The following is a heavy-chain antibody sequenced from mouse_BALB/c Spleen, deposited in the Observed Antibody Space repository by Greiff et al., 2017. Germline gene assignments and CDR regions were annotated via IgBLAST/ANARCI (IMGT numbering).Heavy chain of an antibody. V-gene: IGHV5-17*02. CDR3: ARSMSPLRLPFAY. J-gene: IGHJ3*01. Sequence: EVKVVESGGGLVQPGGSRKLSCAASGFTFSSFGMHWVRQAPEKGLEWVAYISSGSSTIYYADTVKGRFTISRDNPKNTLFLQMTSLRSEDTAMYYCARSMSPLRLPFAYWGQGTLVTVSA. CDR1: GFTFSSFG. D-gene: IGHD1-2*01. CDR2: ISSGSSTI.